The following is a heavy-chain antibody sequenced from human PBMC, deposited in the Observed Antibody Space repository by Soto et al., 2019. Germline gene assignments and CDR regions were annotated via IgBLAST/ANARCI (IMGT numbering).Heavy chain of an antibody. J-gene: IGHJ6*02. CDR2: IIPISETT. Sequence: QVQLVQSGAEVKXPGSSXXXSCKASGGTFSSYAISWVRQAPGQGLEWMGGIIPISETTNYAQKFQGRVTITADESKSTAYMELSSLRSEDTAVYYCARSQGSSTSLEIYYYYYYGMDVWGQGTTVTVSS. CDR3: ARSQGSSTSLEIYYYYYYGMDV. V-gene: IGHV1-69*01. D-gene: IGHD2-2*01. CDR1: GGTFSSYA.